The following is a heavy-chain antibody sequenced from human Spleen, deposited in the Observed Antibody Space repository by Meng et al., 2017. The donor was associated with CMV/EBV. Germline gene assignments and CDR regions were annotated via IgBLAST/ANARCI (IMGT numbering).Heavy chain of an antibody. D-gene: IGHD5-18*01. CDR2: INHSGST. V-gene: IGHV4-34*01. CDR3: ARGEYSYTM. CDR1: GGSFSGYY. J-gene: IGHJ4*02. Sequence: GSLRLSCAVYGGSFSGYYWSWIRQPPGKGLEWIGEINHSGSTNYNPSLKSRVTISVDTSENQFSLKLSSVTAADTAVYYCARGEYSYTMWGQGTLVTVSS.